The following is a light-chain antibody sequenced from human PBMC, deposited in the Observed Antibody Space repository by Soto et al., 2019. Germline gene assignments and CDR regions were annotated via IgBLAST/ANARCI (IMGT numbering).Light chain of an antibody. CDR2: AAS. V-gene: IGKV3-15*01. CDR3: QQRSNWPIT. J-gene: IGKJ5*01. Sequence: EIVMTQSPATLSVSPGERATLSCRASQSVSSDLAWYQHKPGQAPRLLIYAASTRATGIPARFSGSGSGTEFTLTISSLEPEDFAVYYCQQRSNWPITFGQGTRLEIK. CDR1: QSVSSD.